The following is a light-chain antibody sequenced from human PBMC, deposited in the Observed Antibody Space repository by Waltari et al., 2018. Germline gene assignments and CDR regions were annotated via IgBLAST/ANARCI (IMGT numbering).Light chain of an antibody. Sequence: YVLTQPPSVSVAPGQTAKITCGGDNIEDKSVNWYKQRPGQAPVPVVYDDRDRPSGIPGRFSGSNSGKATLTISRVEAGDEADYYCQVWDSTSDHVVFGGGTKLTVL. V-gene: IGLV3-21*02. CDR1: NIEDKS. CDR3: QVWDSTSDHVV. CDR2: DDR. J-gene: IGLJ2*01.